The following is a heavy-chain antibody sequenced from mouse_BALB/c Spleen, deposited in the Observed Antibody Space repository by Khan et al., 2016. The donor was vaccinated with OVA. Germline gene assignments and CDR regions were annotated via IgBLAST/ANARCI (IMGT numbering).Heavy chain of an antibody. V-gene: IGHV2-2*02. CDR1: GFSLTTYG. Sequence: QVRLQQSGPGLVQPSQSLSITCTVSGFSLTTYGVPWVRQSPGKGLEWLGVMWSGGITDYNAAFISRLSISKDSSKSQVFFKMNSLQVNDTAIYYCARNYDYDEGLAYWGQGTLVTVSA. CDR2: MWSGGIT. D-gene: IGHD2-4*01. J-gene: IGHJ3*01. CDR3: ARNYDYDEGLAY.